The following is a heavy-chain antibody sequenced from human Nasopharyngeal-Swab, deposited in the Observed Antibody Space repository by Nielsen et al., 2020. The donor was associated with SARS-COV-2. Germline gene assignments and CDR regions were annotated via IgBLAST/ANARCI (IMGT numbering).Heavy chain of an antibody. Sequence: ASVKVSCRASGYTFTTYGISWVRQAPGQGLEWMGWISAYNGNTNYAQKLQGRVTMTTDTSTSTAYMELRSLRSDDTAVYYCARDQDYYGLGSYYKVLSPWGQGTLVTVSS. CDR1: GYTFTTYG. CDR2: ISAYNGNT. V-gene: IGHV1-18*01. J-gene: IGHJ5*02. CDR3: ARDQDYYGLGSYYKVLSP. D-gene: IGHD3-10*01.